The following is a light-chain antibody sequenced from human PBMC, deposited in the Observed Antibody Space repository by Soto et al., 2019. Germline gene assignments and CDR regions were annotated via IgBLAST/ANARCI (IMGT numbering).Light chain of an antibody. J-gene: IGLJ3*02. V-gene: IGLV2-8*01. CDR3: SSYAGSNNLV. Sequence: QSALTQPPSASGSPGQSVTISCTGTSSDVGGYNYVSWYQQHPGKAPKLMIYEVSKRPSGVPHRFSGSKSGNTASLTVSGVQAEDEADYYCSSYAGSNNLVFGGGTKLTVL. CDR1: SSDVGGYNY. CDR2: EVS.